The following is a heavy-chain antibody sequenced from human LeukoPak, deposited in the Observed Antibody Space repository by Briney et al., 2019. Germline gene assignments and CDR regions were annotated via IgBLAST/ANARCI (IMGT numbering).Heavy chain of an antibody. J-gene: IGHJ3*02. D-gene: IGHD3-10*01. Sequence: GGSLRLSCAASAFTFSSYAMHWVRQAPGKGLEWVAVMSFDGSHKYYADSVKGRFTISRDNSKNTLYLQMSSLRAEDTAVYYCARDQYSTMVRGVIPHDAFDIWGQGTMVTVSS. V-gene: IGHV3-30*04. CDR1: AFTFSSYA. CDR3: ARDQYSTMVRGVIPHDAFDI. CDR2: MSFDGSHK.